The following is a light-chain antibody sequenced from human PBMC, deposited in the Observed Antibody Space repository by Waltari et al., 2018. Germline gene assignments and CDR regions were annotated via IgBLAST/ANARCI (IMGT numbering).Light chain of an antibody. J-gene: IGLJ2*01. CDR1: SSDVGFYNY. Sequence: QSALTQPPSASGSPGQSVTISCTGTSSDVGFYNYVSWYQQTPGKAPKLMIYEVNTRPSGVPDRFAGSKSGNTASLTGSGLQAEDEGDYYCSSYAGSNNLVFGGGTKLTVL. CDR3: SSYAGSNNLV. CDR2: EVN. V-gene: IGLV2-8*01.